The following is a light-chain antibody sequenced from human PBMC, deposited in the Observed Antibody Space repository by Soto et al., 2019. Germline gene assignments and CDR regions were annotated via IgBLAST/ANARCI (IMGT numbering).Light chain of an antibody. CDR2: DAS. V-gene: IGKV3-11*01. J-gene: IGKJ5*01. Sequence: VLTKSQVTLSLSPGEIAXLSCRASKSFWGSLDWYQQKPGQAPRLXXYDASNRAQGSPARFSGSGSATDFTRTISRLEPEDFAVYYGQQYDSSPITFGQGTRLEIK. CDR1: KSFWGS. CDR3: QQYDSSPIT.